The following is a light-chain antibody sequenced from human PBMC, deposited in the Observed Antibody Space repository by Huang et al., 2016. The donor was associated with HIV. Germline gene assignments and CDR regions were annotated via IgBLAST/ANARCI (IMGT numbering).Light chain of an antibody. Sequence: DIQMTQSPSSLSAFLGDRVTITCRASQGLSNSLAWFQQKPGKAPQVLIYGASRWKSGVSSRFSGSGSGTYYTLTISSLQPEDFATYYCQQYYTSPWTFGQGTKVEIK. V-gene: IGKV1-NL1*01. CDR3: QQYYTSPWT. J-gene: IGKJ1*01. CDR1: QGLSNS. CDR2: GAS.